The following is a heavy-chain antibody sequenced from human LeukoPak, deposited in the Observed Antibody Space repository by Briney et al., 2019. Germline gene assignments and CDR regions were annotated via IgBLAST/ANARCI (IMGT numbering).Heavy chain of an antibody. Sequence: GRSLTLSWAAAGFTLDNYNFNWGRQPPGKGLGWVASIRSYGSYIHYADSVKGRFTISRDDAKKSLYLQMNSLKAEDTAVYFCARFAEVYYYVDVWGAGTTVIVSS. CDR1: GFTLDNYN. CDR3: ARFAEVYYYVDV. J-gene: IGHJ6*03. D-gene: IGHD2-21*01. V-gene: IGHV3-21*01. CDR2: IRSYGSYI.